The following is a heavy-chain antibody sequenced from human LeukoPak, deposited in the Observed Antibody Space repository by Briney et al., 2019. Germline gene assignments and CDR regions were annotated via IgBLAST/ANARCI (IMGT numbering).Heavy chain of an antibody. Sequence: GGSLSLSCAASGFTFSTYEMNWVRQAPGKGLEWVAYIATPGSPRDYADSVEGRFTISRDNAQNSLYLQMDSLRVDDTAVYYCVRERTTSGFDPWGQGALVTVSS. J-gene: IGHJ5*02. V-gene: IGHV3-48*03. CDR1: GFTFSTYE. CDR2: IATPGSPR. D-gene: IGHD2-2*01. CDR3: VRERTTSGFDP.